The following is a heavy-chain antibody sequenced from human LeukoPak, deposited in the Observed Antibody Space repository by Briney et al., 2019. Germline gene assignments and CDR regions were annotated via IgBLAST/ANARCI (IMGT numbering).Heavy chain of an antibody. CDR1: RGSISSYY. J-gene: IGHJ4*02. V-gene: IGHV4-59*01. CDR3: ARGRITIFGVVIPHFDN. CDR2: IDNSGNT. Sequence: SETLSLTRTVSRGSISSYYWSWIRQPPGKGLEWIGYIDNSGNTNSNPSLKSRVTMSVDTSKNQFSLKLSSVIAADTAVYYCARGRITIFGVVIPHFDNWGQGTLVTVSS. D-gene: IGHD3-3*01.